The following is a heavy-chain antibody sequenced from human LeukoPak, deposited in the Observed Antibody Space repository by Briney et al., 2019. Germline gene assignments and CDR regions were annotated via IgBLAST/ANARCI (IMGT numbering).Heavy chain of an antibody. CDR1: GGSISSYY. CDR3: ARAGSDWYRPGYYHDY. V-gene: IGHV4-4*07. J-gene: IGHJ4*02. CDR2: IYTSGST. D-gene: IGHD6-19*01. Sequence: SETLCLTCTVSGGSISSYYWSWIRQPAGKGLEWIGRIYTSGSTNYNPSLKTRVTMSLDTSQNQFSLKLRPVTALNTAVYYWARAGSDWYRPGYYHDYWGQGTLVTVSS.